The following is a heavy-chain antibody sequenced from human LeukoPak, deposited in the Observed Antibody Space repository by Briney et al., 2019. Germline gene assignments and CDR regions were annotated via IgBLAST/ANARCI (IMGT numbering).Heavy chain of an antibody. V-gene: IGHV4-34*01. CDR1: GGAFSGYY. CDR3: ARVRITMLVVVIIRRDAFDI. J-gene: IGHJ3*02. D-gene: IGHD3-22*01. CDR2: INHSGST. Sequence: SETLSLTCAVYGGAFSGYYWSWIRQPPGKGLEWSGEINHSGSTNYNPSLKSRVTISVDTSKNQFSLRLSSVTAADTAVYYCARVRITMLVVVIIRRDAFDIWGQGTMVTVSS.